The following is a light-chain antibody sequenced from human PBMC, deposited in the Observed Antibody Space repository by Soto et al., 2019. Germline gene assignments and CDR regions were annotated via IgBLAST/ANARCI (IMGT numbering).Light chain of an antibody. V-gene: IGLV2-14*01. CDR1: SSDVGGYNY. CDR3: ESFTSSSTWV. J-gene: IGLJ3*02. Sequence: QSALTQPASVSGSPGQSITISCTGTSSDVGGYNYVSWYQQHPGKAPKLMVYEVSDRPSGVSNRFSGSKSGNMASLPISGLQAEDGADYYCESFTSSSTWVFGGGTKLTVL. CDR2: EVS.